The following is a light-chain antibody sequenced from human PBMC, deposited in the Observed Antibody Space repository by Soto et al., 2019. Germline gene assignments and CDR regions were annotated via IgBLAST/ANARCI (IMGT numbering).Light chain of an antibody. Sequence: EISMTQFPAILSASPGGGATLSCRAAQDVTTNFACYQLRRGQPPRLLIYDISTRATGVPARFSGSGSGTEFTLTISGLQSEDFALYYCQQYNGWPITFGQGTRLEIK. V-gene: IGKV3-15*01. J-gene: IGKJ5*01. CDR1: QDVTTN. CDR2: DIS. CDR3: QQYNGWPIT.